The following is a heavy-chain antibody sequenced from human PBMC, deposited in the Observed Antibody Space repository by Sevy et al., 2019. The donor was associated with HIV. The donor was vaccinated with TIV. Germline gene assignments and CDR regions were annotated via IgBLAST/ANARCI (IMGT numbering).Heavy chain of an antibody. CDR3: ARDGSYGFYGMDV. CDR2: INTDGSST. CDR1: GFTFSSYW. J-gene: IGHJ6*02. D-gene: IGHD5-18*01. V-gene: IGHV3-74*01. Sequence: GGSLRLSCAASGFTFSSYWMHWVRQAPGKGLVWVSRINTDGSSTNYADSVKGRFTISRDNAKKTLYLQMNRLRAEDTAVYYCARDGSYGFYGMDVWGQGTTVTVSS.